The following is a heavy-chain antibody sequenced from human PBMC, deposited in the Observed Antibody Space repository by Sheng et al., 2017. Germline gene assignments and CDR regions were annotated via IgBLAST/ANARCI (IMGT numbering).Heavy chain of an antibody. J-gene: IGHJ5*02. CDR3: ARNKELFDP. CDR2: IDQDGIEK. Sequence: VQLVESGGRLVPPGGSLKLSCEGSGFTFSIYWMTWLRQAPGKGLEWVANIDQDGIEKSSADXVRGRFIISRDNAKSSLYLQLDRLRVEDTGVYYCARNKELFDPWGQGTLVTVAS. D-gene: IGHD3-10*01. V-gene: IGHV3-7*01. CDR1: GFTFSIYW.